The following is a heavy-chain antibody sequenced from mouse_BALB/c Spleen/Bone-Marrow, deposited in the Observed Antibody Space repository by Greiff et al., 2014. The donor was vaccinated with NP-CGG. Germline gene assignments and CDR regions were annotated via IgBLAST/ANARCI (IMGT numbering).Heavy chain of an antibody. CDR1: GYAFTDRW. J-gene: IGHJ4*01. Sequence: QVQLQQSGTELVMPGASVKMSCKASGYAFTDRWIHWVKQGPGQGLEWIGAIDTSDSYTNYNQKFKGKATLTVDESSSTAHIHLSSLTSEDSAVYYCARGGDDFSLDYWGQRTSVTVSS. CDR2: IDTSDSYT. CDR3: ARGGDDFSLDY. D-gene: IGHD2-4*01. V-gene: IGHV1-69*01.